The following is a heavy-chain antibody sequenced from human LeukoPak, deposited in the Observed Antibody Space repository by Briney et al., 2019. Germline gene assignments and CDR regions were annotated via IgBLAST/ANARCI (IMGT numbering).Heavy chain of an antibody. CDR2: FYYSGNT. CDR1: GGSINNYY. D-gene: IGHD3-10*01. CDR3: ARHQLRGFLDDN. J-gene: IGHJ4*02. Sequence: PSETLSLTCAVSGGSINNYYWCWIRQPPGKGLEYIGYFYYSGNTNYNPSLKSRVTISIDTSKTQFSLRLTSVTAADTAVYYCARHQLRGFLDDNWGQGALVTVSS. V-gene: IGHV4-59*08.